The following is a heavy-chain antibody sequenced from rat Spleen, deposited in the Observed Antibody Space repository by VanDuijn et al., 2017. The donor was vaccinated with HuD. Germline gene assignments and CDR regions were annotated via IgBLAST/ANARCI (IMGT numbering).Heavy chain of an antibody. CDR3: ARHGRIYYYDGSYFYFDY. V-gene: IGHV5-17*01. CDR2: IVYDGTST. J-gene: IGHJ2*01. Sequence: EVELAESGGGLVQPGGSRRLSCAASGFSFRDYAMAWVRQAPMKGLEWVATIVYDGTSTYYRDSVRGRFTISRDNAKSSLYLQMDSLRSEDTATYYCARHGRIYYYDGSYFYFDYWGQGVMVTVSS. D-gene: IGHD1-12*02. CDR1: GFSFRDYA.